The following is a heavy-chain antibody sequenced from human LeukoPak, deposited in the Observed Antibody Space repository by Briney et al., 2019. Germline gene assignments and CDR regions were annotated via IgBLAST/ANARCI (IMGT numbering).Heavy chain of an antibody. J-gene: IGHJ4*02. Sequence: GGSLRLSCAASGFTLSIYVMNWVRQAPGKGLECVAAMSYDGNHNYYADSVKGRFTISRDNSKNTLYLQMNSLRVEDTAVYYCAFIGVIGYMYWGQGTLVTVSS. CDR3: AFIGVIGYMY. D-gene: IGHD3-9*01. CDR2: MSYDGNHN. V-gene: IGHV3-30-3*01. CDR1: GFTLSIYV.